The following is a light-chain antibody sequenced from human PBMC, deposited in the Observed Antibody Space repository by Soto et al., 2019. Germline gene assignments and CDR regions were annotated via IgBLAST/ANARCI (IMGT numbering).Light chain of an antibody. J-gene: IGKJ3*01. CDR1: QNIRNY. CDR3: QPVDTYRT. Sequence: DIQMTQSPSTLSASVGDRVTITCRASQNIRNYLAWYLHQPGKVPRLLIYDASTLESGVPSRFSGSGSGTDFTLTICSLQPDAFVTYYCQPVDTYRTFDQGTIVYIK. V-gene: IGKV1-5*01. CDR2: DAS.